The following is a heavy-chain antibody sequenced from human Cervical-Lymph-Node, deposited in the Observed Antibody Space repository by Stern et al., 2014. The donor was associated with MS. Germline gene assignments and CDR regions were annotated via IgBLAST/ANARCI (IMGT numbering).Heavy chain of an antibody. Sequence: QVQLVQSGADVKKPGASVTVSCQASGYTFSSGSYEINWVRPAPGQGLEGMGWMSPNTGKTAYAQKFQGRVIMTRNTSISTAYMELSSLGFEDTAVYYCTRERVAAPAFDIWGQGTMVTVSS. V-gene: IGHV1-8*01. CDR3: TRERVAAPAFDI. J-gene: IGHJ3*02. D-gene: IGHD3-3*01. CDR2: MSPNTGKT. CDR1: GYTFSSGSYE.